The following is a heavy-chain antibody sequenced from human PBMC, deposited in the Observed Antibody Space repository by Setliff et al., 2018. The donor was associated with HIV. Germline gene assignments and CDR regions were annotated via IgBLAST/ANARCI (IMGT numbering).Heavy chain of an antibody. D-gene: IGHD3-10*02. CDR1: GDSMSKGSYF. CDR2: ISYNADA. CDR3: AREVNVPISSDGFDL. V-gene: IGHV4-30-4*08. Sequence: SETLSLTCTVSGDSMSKGSYFWSWICQSPGKGLEWIGYISYNADAYYNPSLKSRVTISVDTSNNQFSLKLNSVTASDAAVYYCAREVNVPISSDGFDLWGQGTAVTVSS. J-gene: IGHJ3*01.